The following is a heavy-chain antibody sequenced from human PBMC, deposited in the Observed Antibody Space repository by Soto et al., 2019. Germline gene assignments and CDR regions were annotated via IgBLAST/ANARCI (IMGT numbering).Heavy chain of an antibody. Sequence: SETLSLTCTVSGGSISSYYWSWIRQPPGKGLEWIGYIYYSGSTNYNPSLKSRVTISVDTSKNQFSLKLSSVTAADTAVYYCARVAGDGYNGPYFDYWGQGTLVTVSS. D-gene: IGHD5-12*01. CDR3: ARVAGDGYNGPYFDY. CDR1: GGSISSYY. V-gene: IGHV4-59*01. J-gene: IGHJ4*02. CDR2: IYYSGST.